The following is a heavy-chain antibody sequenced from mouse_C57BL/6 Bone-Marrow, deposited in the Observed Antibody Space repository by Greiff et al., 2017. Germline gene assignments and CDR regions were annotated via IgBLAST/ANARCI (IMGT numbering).Heavy chain of an antibody. CDR3: ARPHYYGSSYVWYFDV. CDR1: GYSFTDYN. J-gene: IGHJ1*03. V-gene: IGHV1-39*01. Sequence: EVQLQQSGPELVKPGASVKISCKASGYSFTDYNMNWVKQSNGKSLEWIGVINPNYGTTSYNQKFKGKATLTVDQSSSTAYMQLNSLTSEDSAVYYCARPHYYGSSYVWYFDVWGTGTTVTVSS. CDR2: INPNYGTT. D-gene: IGHD1-1*01.